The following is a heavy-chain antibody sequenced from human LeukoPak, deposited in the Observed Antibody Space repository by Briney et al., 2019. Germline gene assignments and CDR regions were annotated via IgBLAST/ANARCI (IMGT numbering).Heavy chain of an antibody. V-gene: IGHV3-11*01. CDR1: GFTFSDYY. CDR2: ISSSGSTI. CDR3: ARVKDTVVTPADY. D-gene: IGHD4-23*01. J-gene: IGHJ4*02. Sequence: GGSLRLSCAASGFTFSDYYMSWIRQAPGKGLEWVSYISSSGSTIYYADSVKGRFTISRDNAKNSLYLQMNSLRAEDTAVYYCARVKDTVVTPADYWGQGTLVTVSS.